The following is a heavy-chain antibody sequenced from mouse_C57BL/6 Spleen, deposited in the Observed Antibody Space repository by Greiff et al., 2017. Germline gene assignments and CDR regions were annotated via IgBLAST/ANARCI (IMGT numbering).Heavy chain of an antibody. J-gene: IGHJ2*01. CDR1: GYTFTSYW. CDR3: ARWGRLWYLDY. D-gene: IGHD2-1*01. V-gene: IGHV1-69*01. CDR2: IDPSDSYT. Sequence: QVQLQQPGAELVMPGASVKLSCKASGYTFTSYWMHWVKQRPGQGLEWIGEIDPSDSYTNSNQKFKGKSTLTVDKSSSTAYMQLSSLTSEDSAVYYCARWGRLWYLDYWGQGTTLTVSS.